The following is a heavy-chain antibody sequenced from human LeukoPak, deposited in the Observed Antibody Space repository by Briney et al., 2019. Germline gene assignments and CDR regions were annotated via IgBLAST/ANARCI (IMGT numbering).Heavy chain of an antibody. J-gene: IGHJ4*02. CDR3: ASMKILNYYDSSGYPGAYFDY. Sequence: KPSETLSLTRTVSGGSINNAYWGWIRQPPGKGLEWVWFIYYNGSTIYNPSLESRVTIPVDTSKNQFSLKVSSVTTADTAVYYCASMKILNYYDSSGYPGAYFDYWGQGTLVTVSS. CDR2: IYYNGST. D-gene: IGHD3-22*01. V-gene: IGHV4-59*01. CDR1: GGSINNAY.